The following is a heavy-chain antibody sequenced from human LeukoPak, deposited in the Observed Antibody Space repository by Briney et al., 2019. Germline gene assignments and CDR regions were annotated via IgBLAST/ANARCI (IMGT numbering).Heavy chain of an antibody. J-gene: IGHJ6*03. D-gene: IGHD4-17*01. CDR3: ARAPLRSTEGGYYYMDV. CDR1: GGSISSYY. V-gene: IGHV4-59*01. CDR2: IYYSGST. Sequence: SETLSLTCTVSGGSISSYYWSWIRQPPGKGLEWIGYIYYSGSTNYNPSLKSRVTISVDTSKNQFSLKLSSVTAADTAVYYCARAPLRSTEGGYYYMDVWGKGTTVTVSS.